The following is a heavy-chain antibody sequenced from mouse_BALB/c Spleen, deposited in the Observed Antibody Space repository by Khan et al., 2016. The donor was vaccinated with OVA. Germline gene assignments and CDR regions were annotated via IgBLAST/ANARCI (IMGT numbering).Heavy chain of an antibody. Sequence: EVQLQESGPGLVKPSQSLSLTCTVTGYSITSDYAWNWLRQFPGNKLEWMGYISYSGSTSYNPSLKSRISITRDTSKNQFFLQLNYVTTEDTATYYCARWGDGSSDGYFDVWGAGTTVTVSS. CDR1: GYSITSDYA. J-gene: IGHJ1*01. CDR3: ARWGDGSSDGYFDV. D-gene: IGHD1-1*01. V-gene: IGHV3-2*02. CDR2: ISYSGST.